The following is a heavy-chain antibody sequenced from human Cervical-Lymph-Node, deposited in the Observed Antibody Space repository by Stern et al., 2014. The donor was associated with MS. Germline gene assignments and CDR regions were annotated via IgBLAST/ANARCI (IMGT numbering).Heavy chain of an antibody. CDR3: ATSGLYYDFWSGYYGPLDGMDV. CDR1: GYTFTSYA. Sequence: QVQLVQSGAEVKKPGASVKVSCKASGYTFTSYAMHWVRQAPGQRLEWMGWINAGNGNTKYSQKFQGRVTITRDTSASTAYMELSSLRSEDTAVYYCATSGLYYDFWSGYYGPLDGMDVWGQGTTVTVSS. D-gene: IGHD3-3*01. CDR2: INAGNGNT. J-gene: IGHJ6*02. V-gene: IGHV1-3*01.